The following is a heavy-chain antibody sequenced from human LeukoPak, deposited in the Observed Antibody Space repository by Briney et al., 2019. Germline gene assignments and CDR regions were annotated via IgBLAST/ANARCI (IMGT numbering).Heavy chain of an antibody. CDR2: IIPIFGTA. J-gene: IGHJ4*02. D-gene: IGHD3-10*01. CDR1: GGTFSSYA. Sequence: SVKVSCKASGGTFSSYAISWVRQAPGQGLEWMGGIIPIFGTANYAQKFQGRVTITADESTSTAYMELSSLRSEDTAVYYCARDGYYYGSGSPRDPLDYWGQGTLVTVSS. CDR3: ARDGYYYGSGSPRDPLDY. V-gene: IGHV1-69*13.